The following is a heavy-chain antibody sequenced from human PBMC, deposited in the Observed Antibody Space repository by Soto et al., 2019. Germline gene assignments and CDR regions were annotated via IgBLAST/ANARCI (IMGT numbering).Heavy chain of an antibody. CDR1: GFTFSSYA. Sequence: GGSLRLSCAASGFTFSSYAMTWVRQAPGKGLEWGSGISGSGATTSYADSVKGRFTVSRDNSKNTLYLQMNSLRVEDTAVYYCAKLRYFEWSSYNWFEYWGQG. CDR2: ISGSGATT. V-gene: IGHV3-23*01. J-gene: IGHJ5*01. CDR3: AKLRYFEWSSYNWFEY. D-gene: IGHD3-9*01.